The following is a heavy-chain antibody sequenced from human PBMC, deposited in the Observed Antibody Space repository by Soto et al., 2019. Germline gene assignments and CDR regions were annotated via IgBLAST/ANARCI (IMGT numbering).Heavy chain of an antibody. J-gene: IGHJ4*02. CDR3: AGVPSSSGRAHFDY. CDR1: GFTFSSYA. D-gene: IGHD2-15*01. V-gene: IGHV3-30-3*01. CDR2: ISYDGSNK. Sequence: QVQLVESGGGVVQPGRSLRLSCAASGFTFSSYAMHWVRQAPGKGLEWVAVISYDGSNKYYADSVKGRFTISRDNSKNTFYLQMNSLRAEDTAVYYCAGVPSSSGRAHFDYWGQGTLVTVSS.